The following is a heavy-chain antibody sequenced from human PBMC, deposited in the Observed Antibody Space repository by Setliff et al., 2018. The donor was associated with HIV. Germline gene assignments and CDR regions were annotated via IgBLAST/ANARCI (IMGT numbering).Heavy chain of an antibody. CDR3: ARNLDTSANYFTPFFDY. Sequence: SETLSLTCAVSGGSIFTTNTWWTWIRQPPGKGLEWIGSVYYSGSTYYNPSLKSRVIISLDTSKKQVSLKVTSVTAADTALYYCARNLDTSANYFTPFFDYWGQATLVTVSS. D-gene: IGHD3-22*01. CDR2: VYYSGST. CDR1: GGSIFTTNTW. J-gene: IGHJ4*02. V-gene: IGHV4-39*07.